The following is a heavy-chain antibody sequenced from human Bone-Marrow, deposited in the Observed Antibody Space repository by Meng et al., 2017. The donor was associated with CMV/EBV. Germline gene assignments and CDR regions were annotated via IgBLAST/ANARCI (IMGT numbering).Heavy chain of an antibody. Sequence: ASVKVSCKASGFYFSDHYMHWLRQAPGQGLEWMGWIKPDSGATNYAQTFQGRVTMTTDSSITTAYMELIGLTSDDTAVYYCARDHNWGPDHWGQGPLVTVS. V-gene: IGHV1-2*02. D-gene: IGHD1-1*01. CDR3: ARDHNWGPDH. CDR2: IKPDSGAT. J-gene: IGHJ4*02. CDR1: GFYFSDHY.